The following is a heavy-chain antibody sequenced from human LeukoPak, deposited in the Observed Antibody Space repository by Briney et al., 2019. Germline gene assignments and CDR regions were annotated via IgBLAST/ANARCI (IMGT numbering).Heavy chain of an antibody. CDR3: AKALDSSGYYFPFDAFDI. D-gene: IGHD3-22*01. CDR2: ISGSGGST. V-gene: IGHV3-23*01. CDR1: GFTFSSYA. J-gene: IGHJ3*02. Sequence: GGSLRLSCAASGFTFSSYAMSWVRQAPGKGLEWVSAISGSGGSTYYADSVKGRFTISRDNSKNTLYLQMNSLRAEDTAVYYCAKALDSSGYYFPFDAFDIWGQGTMVTASS.